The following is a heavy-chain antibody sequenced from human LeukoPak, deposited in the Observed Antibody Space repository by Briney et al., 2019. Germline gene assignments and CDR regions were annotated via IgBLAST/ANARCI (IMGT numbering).Heavy chain of an antibody. CDR1: GGSISSGCYY. CDR3: AREFSPVVMVAATAGGWFSP. D-gene: IGHD2-15*01. J-gene: IGHJ5*02. Sequence: SETLSLTCTLSGGSISSGCYYWSWIRQHPGKGLEWIGYIYYSGSTYYNPSLKSRVTISVDTSKNQFSLKLSSVTAADTAVYYCAREFSPVVMVAATAGGWFSPWGQGTLVTVSS. CDR2: IYYSGST. V-gene: IGHV4-31*03.